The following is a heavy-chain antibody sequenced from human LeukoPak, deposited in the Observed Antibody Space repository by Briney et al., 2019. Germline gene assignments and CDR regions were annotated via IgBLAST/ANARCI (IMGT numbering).Heavy chain of an antibody. CDR2: LQYDGTEK. D-gene: IGHD2/OR15-2a*01. Sequence: PGGSLRLSCAPSGFTFSTSGMHWVRQAPGKGLEWVGFLQYDGTEKYYADSVKGRFTISRDNSKKTLYLQMDSLRAEDTAVYYCARESSSIAIGTLDFWGQGTLVTVSS. V-gene: IGHV3-30*02. CDR3: ARESSSIAIGTLDF. CDR1: GFTFSTSG. J-gene: IGHJ4*02.